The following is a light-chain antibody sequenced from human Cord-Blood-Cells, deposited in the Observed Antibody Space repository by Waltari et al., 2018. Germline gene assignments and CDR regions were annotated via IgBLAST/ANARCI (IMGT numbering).Light chain of an antibody. CDR3: QQYDNLPRT. Sequence: DIKMTQSTSSLSASVGDRVTITCQASQDISKYLNWYQQKPGKAPKLLIYDASNLETGVPSRFSGSGSGTDFTFTISSLQPEDIATYYCQQYDNLPRTFGPGTKVDIK. V-gene: IGKV1-33*01. CDR2: DAS. J-gene: IGKJ3*01. CDR1: QDISKY.